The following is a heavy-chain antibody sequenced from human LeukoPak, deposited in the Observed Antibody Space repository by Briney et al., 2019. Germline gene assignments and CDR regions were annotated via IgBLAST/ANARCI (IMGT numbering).Heavy chain of an antibody. Sequence: ASVKVSCTASGYTFTDYYMHWVRQAPGQGFEWMGWINPNDGDTNYAQKFQGRVTMTRDTSISTAHMEVSRLRSDDTAVYYCARANFLCCSSTTCLFDYWGQGTLVTVSS. D-gene: IGHD2-2*01. CDR3: ARANFLCCSSTTCLFDY. CDR2: INPNDGDT. V-gene: IGHV1-2*02. J-gene: IGHJ4*02. CDR1: GYTFTDYY.